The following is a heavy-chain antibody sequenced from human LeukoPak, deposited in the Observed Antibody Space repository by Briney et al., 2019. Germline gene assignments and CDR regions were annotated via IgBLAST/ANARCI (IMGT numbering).Heavy chain of an antibody. D-gene: IGHD6-19*01. J-gene: IGHJ4*02. Sequence: PGGSLRLSCAASGFTFNSYVMSWVRQAPGKGLEWVSAISGSGGSTYYADSVKGRFTISRDNSKNTLYLQMNSLRAEDTAVYFCAKRGPAGAGKSPDYFEYWGQGTLVTVSS. CDR2: ISGSGGST. CDR3: AKRGPAGAGKSPDYFEY. CDR1: GFTFNSYV. V-gene: IGHV3-23*01.